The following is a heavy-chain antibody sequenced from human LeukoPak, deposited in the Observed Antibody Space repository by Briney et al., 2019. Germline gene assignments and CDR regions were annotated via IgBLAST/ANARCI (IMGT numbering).Heavy chain of an antibody. J-gene: IGHJ4*02. V-gene: IGHV3-23*01. CDR1: GFTFSSYG. D-gene: IGHD3-3*01. CDR2: ISGSGGST. Sequence: PGGSLRLSCAASGFTFSSYGMHWVRQAPGKGLEWVSAISGSGGSTYYADSVKGRFTISRDNSKNTLYLQMNSLRAEDTAVYYCAKAPRGVVMQDYWGQGTLVTVSS. CDR3: AKAPRGVVMQDY.